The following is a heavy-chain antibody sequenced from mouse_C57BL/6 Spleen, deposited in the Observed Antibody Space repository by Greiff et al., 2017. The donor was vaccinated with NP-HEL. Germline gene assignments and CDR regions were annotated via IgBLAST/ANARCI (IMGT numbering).Heavy chain of an antibody. CDR1: GFTFSSYA. CDR2: ISDGGSYT. D-gene: IGHD1-1*01. CDR3: AREDYYGSSYKFAY. J-gene: IGHJ3*01. Sequence: EVQGVESGGGLVKPGGSLKLSCAASGFTFSSYAMSWVRQTPEKRLEWVATISDGGSYTYYPDNVKGRFTISRDNAKNNLYLQMSHLKSEDTAMYYCAREDYYGSSYKFAYWGQGTLVTVSA. V-gene: IGHV5-4*01.